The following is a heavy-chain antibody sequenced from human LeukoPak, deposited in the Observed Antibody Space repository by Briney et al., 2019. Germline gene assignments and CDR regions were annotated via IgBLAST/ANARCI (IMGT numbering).Heavy chain of an antibody. V-gene: IGHV1-46*01. CDR2: INPSGGTT. J-gene: IGHJ6*03. CDR3: ARRAVGNSYYYSMDV. Sequence: ASVKVSCKASGYTFTSYHMHWVRQAPGQGLEWMGIINPSGGTTNYAQKFRGRVTMTRDMSTSTVYMELSSLRSEDTAVYYCARRAVGNSYYYSMDVWGKGTTVTVSS. CDR1: GYTFTSYH. D-gene: IGHD6-19*01.